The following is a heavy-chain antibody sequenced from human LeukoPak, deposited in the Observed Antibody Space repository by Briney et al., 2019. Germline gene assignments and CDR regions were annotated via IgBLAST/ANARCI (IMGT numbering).Heavy chain of an antibody. CDR3: ARLKATVTTFDY. Sequence: ASVKVSCKASGYTFTGYYMHWVRQAPGQGLEWMGRINPNSGGTNYAQKFQGRVTMTRDTSISTAYMELSRLRSDDTAVYYCARLKATVTTFDYWGQGTLVTVSS. V-gene: IGHV1-2*06. CDR2: INPNSGGT. CDR1: GYTFTGYY. J-gene: IGHJ4*02. D-gene: IGHD4-17*01.